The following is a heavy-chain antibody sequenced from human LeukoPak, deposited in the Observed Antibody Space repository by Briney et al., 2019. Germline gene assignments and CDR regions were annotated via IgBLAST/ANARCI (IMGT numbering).Heavy chain of an antibody. CDR2: IFYSGST. J-gene: IGHJ6*03. CDR1: GGSISTSNYY. Sequence: PSETLSLTCTVSGGSISTSNYYWGWIRQPPGKGLEWIGNIFYSGSTYYSPSLKSRVTISLDTSKNRFSLNLSSVTAADTAVYYCARRGSLGYFDWLTDYMDVWGKGTTVTISS. V-gene: IGHV4-39*01. D-gene: IGHD3-9*01. CDR3: ARRGSLGYFDWLTDYMDV.